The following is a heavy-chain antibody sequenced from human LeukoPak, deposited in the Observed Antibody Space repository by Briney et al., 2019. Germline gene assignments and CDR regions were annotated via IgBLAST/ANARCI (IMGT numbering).Heavy chain of an antibody. J-gene: IGHJ5*02. V-gene: IGHV4-31*03. Sequence: PSQTLSLTCTVSGGSISSGGYYWSWIRQHPGKGLEWIGYIYYSGSTYYNPSLKSRVTISVDTSKNQFSLKLSSVTAADTAVYYCARVVVVQAAISGLYWFDPWGQGTLVTVSS. CDR2: IYYSGST. D-gene: IGHD2-2*01. CDR1: GGSISSGGYY. CDR3: ARVVVVQAAISGLYWFDP.